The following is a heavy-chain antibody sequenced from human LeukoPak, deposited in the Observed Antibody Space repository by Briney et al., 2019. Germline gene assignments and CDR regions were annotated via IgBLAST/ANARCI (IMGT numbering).Heavy chain of an antibody. CDR1: GGSTSSYY. CDR2: IYYSGST. Sequence: SETLSLTCTVSGGSTSSYYWSWIRQPPGKGLEWIGYIYYSGSTNYNPSLKSRVTISVDTSKNQFSLKLSSVTAADTAVYYCARAHYYDSSGRNWFDPWGQGTLVTVSS. V-gene: IGHV4-59*01. J-gene: IGHJ5*02. D-gene: IGHD3-22*01. CDR3: ARAHYYDSSGRNWFDP.